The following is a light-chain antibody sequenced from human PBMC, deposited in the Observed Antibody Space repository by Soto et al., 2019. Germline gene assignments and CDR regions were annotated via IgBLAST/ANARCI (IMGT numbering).Light chain of an antibody. V-gene: IGLV2-14*01. Sequence: QSVLTQPASVSGSPGQSITISCTGTSSDVGGYNHVSWYQQHPGKDPKLMIFDVSNRPSGVSNRFSGSKSGNTASLTISGLQAEDEADYYCSSYTSSSSVVFGGGTKLTVL. J-gene: IGLJ2*01. CDR1: SSDVGGYNH. CDR2: DVS. CDR3: SSYTSSSSVV.